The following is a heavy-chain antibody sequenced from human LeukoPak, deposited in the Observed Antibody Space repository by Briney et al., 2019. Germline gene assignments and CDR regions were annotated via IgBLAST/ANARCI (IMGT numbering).Heavy chain of an antibody. CDR3: AKALWFGELDQTFDY. J-gene: IGHJ4*02. CDR1: GFTFSSYG. Sequence: HPGRSLRLSCAASGFTFSSYGMHWVRQAPGKGLEWVAVTSYDGSNKYYADSVKGRFTISRDNSKNTLYLQMNSLRAEDTAVYYCAKALWFGELDQTFDYWGQGTLVTVSS. V-gene: IGHV3-30*18. D-gene: IGHD3-10*01. CDR2: TSYDGSNK.